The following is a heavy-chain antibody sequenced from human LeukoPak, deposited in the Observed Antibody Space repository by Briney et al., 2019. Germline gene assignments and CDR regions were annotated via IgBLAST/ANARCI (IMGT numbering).Heavy chain of an antibody. J-gene: IGHJ6*03. D-gene: IGHD3-3*01. CDR2: IIPIFGTA. Sequence: ASVKVSCKASGGTFSSYAISWVRQAPGQGLEWMGGIIPIFGTANYAQKFQGRVTITTDESTSTAYMELSSLRSEDTAVYYCARAGDFWSGYYRSHYYYYYMDVWGKGTTVTVSS. V-gene: IGHV1-69*05. CDR3: ARAGDFWSGYYRSHYYYYYMDV. CDR1: GGTFSSYA.